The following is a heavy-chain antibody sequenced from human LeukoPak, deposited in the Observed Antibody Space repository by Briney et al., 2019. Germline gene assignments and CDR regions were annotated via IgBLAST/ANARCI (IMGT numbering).Heavy chain of an antibody. J-gene: IGHJ4*02. D-gene: IGHD1-26*01. CDR3: AKGYSGSYFDD. CDR1: GFTFSNYA. Sequence: GGSLRLSCAASGFTFSNYAMSWVRQAPGKGLEWVSTISGSGGSTYYADSVKGRFTISRDNSKNTLYLQMNSLRAEDTAVYYCAKGYSGSYFDDWGQGTLVTVFS. V-gene: IGHV3-23*01. CDR2: ISGSGGST.